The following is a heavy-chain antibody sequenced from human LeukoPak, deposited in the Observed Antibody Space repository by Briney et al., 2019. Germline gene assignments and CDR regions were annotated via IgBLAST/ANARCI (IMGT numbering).Heavy chain of an antibody. Sequence: GGSLRLSCAASGFTFSSYWMHWVRQVPGKGLVWVSRINSDGSSTSYADSVKGRFTISRDNAKNTLYLQMNSLRAEDTAVYYCARGNSNYDLSYWGQGTLVTVSS. CDR1: GFTFSSYW. D-gene: IGHD4-11*01. J-gene: IGHJ4*02. V-gene: IGHV3-74*01. CDR3: ARGNSNYDLSY. CDR2: INSDGSST.